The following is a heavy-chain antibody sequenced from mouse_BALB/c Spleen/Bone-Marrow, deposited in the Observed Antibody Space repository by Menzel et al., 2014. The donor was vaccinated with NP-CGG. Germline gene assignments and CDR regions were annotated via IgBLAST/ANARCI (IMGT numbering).Heavy chain of an antibody. J-gene: IGHJ3*01. CDR1: GYTFTSYT. V-gene: IGHV1-4*01. Sequence: QVQLQQSGAELARPGASVKMSCKASGYTFTSYTMHWVKQRPGQGLEWIGYINPSSGYTNYNQKFKDKATLTADKSSSTAYMRLSSLTSEDSAVYYCARWANWDGFAYWGQGTLVTVSA. CDR3: ARWANWDGFAY. D-gene: IGHD4-1*02. CDR2: INPSSGYT.